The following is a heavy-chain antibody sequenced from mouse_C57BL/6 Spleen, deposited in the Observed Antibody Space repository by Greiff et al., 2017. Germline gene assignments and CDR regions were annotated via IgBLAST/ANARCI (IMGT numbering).Heavy chain of an antibody. J-gene: IGHJ1*03. CDR2: IDPSDSYT. CDR1: GYTFTSYW. Sequence: QVQLQQPGAELVMPGASVKLSCKASGYTFTSYWMHWVKQRPGQGLEWIGEIDPSDSYTNYNQKFKGKSTLTVDKSSSTAYMQLSSLTSEDSAVXYCARGIRGYFDVWGTGTTVTVSS. V-gene: IGHV1-69*01. CDR3: ARGIRGYFDV.